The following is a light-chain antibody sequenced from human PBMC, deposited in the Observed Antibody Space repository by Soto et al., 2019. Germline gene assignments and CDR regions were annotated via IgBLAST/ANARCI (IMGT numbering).Light chain of an antibody. CDR1: QSVASNF. CDR2: GSS. CDR3: QQYGSSPLYS. Sequence: EIVLTQSPGTLSLSPGERATLSCRASQSVASNFLAWYQQKPGRAPRLLIYGSSIRATGIPDRFSGSGSGIDFTLTVSRLEPEDFAVYYCQQYGSSPLYSFGQGTKLDIK. V-gene: IGKV3-20*01. J-gene: IGKJ2*03.